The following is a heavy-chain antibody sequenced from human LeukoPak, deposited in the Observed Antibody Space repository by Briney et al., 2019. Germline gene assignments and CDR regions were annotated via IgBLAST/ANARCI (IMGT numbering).Heavy chain of an antibody. J-gene: IGHJ3*02. D-gene: IGHD3-22*01. CDR1: GYTFSDYY. CDR3: AKDGPDYYDSSGSNSDAFDI. Sequence: GGSLRLSCAASGYTFSDYYMSWIRQAPGKGLEWVSYISSSGSTIYYADSVKGRFTISRDNAKNSLYLQMNSLRAEDTALYYCAKDGPDYYDSSGSNSDAFDIWGQGTMVTVSS. CDR2: ISSSGSTI. V-gene: IGHV3-11*01.